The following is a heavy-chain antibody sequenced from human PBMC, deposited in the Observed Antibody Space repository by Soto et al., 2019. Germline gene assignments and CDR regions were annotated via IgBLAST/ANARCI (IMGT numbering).Heavy chain of an antibody. CDR2: IYFDGAT. J-gene: IGHJ4*02. CDR1: GGFISGSGYY. CDR3: ARHFVIAED. D-gene: IGHD3-22*01. Sequence: LQLQESGPGLVKPSETLSLICDVSGGFISGSGYYWGWIRQPPGKGLEWIGSIYFDGATYYNAPLTSPVTISIDTSKNQFPLTLTSVTAADSAVYYCARHFVIAEDWGQGTLVTVSS. V-gene: IGHV4-39*01.